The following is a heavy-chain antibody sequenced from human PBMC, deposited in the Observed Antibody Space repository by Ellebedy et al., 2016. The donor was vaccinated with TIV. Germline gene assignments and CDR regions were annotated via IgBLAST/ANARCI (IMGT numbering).Heavy chain of an antibody. J-gene: IGHJ6*02. D-gene: IGHD1-26*01. CDR2: MNPNSGNT. V-gene: IGHV1-8*01. Sequence: ASVKVSCKASGYTFTSYDINWVRQATGQGLEWMGWMNPNSGNTGYAQKFQGRVTMTRNTSISTDYVELSSLRSEDTAVYYCASGKKGGGGYGMDVWGQGTTVTVSS. CDR3: ASGKKGGGGYGMDV. CDR1: GYTFTSYD.